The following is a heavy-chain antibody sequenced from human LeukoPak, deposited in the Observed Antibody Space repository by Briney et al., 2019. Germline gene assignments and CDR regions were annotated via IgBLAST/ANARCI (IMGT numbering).Heavy chain of an antibody. J-gene: IGHJ6*02. V-gene: IGHV1-8*01. Sequence: ASVKVSCKASGYTFTSYDFNWLRQATGQGPEWMGWMNPNSGATGYAQKFQGRVTMTRSASINTAYMELTNLRSEDTAVYYCTRDLRGTGTMDVWGPGTTVTVSS. CDR2: MNPNSGAT. D-gene: IGHD1/OR15-1a*01. CDR1: GYTFTSYD. CDR3: TRDLRGTGTMDV.